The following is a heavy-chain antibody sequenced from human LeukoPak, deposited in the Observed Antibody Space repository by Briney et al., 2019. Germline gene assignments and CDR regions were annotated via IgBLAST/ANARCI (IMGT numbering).Heavy chain of an antibody. D-gene: IGHD3-10*01. CDR3: ARLSQTPHYYTLGGYYYLGY. CDR2: VYPNTGRT. J-gene: IGHJ4*02. V-gene: IGHV1-8*01. CDR1: RYTFTSDD. Sequence: ASLKVSCKASRYTFTSDDGNWVREAAGHGLEWMGWVYPNTGRTGYAQKFQGRITMTRDTSINTAYMELTNLTSEDTAIYYCARLSQTPHYYTLGGYYYLGYWGQGTQVSVSS.